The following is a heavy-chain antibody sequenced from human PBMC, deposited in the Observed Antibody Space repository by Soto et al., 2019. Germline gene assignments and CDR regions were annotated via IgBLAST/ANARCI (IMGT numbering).Heavy chain of an antibody. Sequence: QLQLQESGPGLVKPLETLSLTCTVSGGSISSSSYYWGWIRQPPGKGLEWIGSIYYSGGTYYNPSLKSRVTISVDTSKNQFSLKLSSVTAADTAVYYCASQTVYSSSWYSGIAGYVSSTAPYFDYWGQGTLVTVSS. CDR3: ASQTVYSSSWYSGIAGYVSSTAPYFDY. J-gene: IGHJ4*02. D-gene: IGHD6-13*01. CDR2: IYYSGGT. V-gene: IGHV4-39*01. CDR1: GGSISSSSYY.